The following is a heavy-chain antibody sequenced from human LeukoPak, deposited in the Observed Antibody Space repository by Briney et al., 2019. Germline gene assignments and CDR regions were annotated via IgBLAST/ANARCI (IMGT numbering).Heavy chain of an antibody. V-gene: IGHV4-31*03. J-gene: IGHJ4*02. CDR1: GGSISSGGYY. D-gene: IGHD2-15*01. Sequence: PSETLSLTCTASGGSISSGGYYWSWIRQHPGKGLEWIGYIYYSGSTYYNPSLKSRVTISVDTSKNQFSLKLSSVTAADTAVYYCAGLVVVAATGYDYWGQGTLVTVSS. CDR3: AGLVVVAATGYDY. CDR2: IYYSGST.